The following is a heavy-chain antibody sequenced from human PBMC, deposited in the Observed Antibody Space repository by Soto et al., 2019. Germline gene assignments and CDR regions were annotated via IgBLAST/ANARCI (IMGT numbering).Heavy chain of an antibody. CDR3: ARASKALLWFGELLPGDYMDV. J-gene: IGHJ6*03. D-gene: IGHD3-10*01. Sequence: GGSLRLSCAASGFTFSSYSMNWVRQAPGKGLEWVSSISSSSSYIYYADSVKGRFTISRDNAKNSLYLQMNSLRAEDTAVYYCARASKALLWFGELLPGDYMDVWGKGTTVTVSS. CDR2: ISSSSSYI. V-gene: IGHV3-21*01. CDR1: GFTFSSYS.